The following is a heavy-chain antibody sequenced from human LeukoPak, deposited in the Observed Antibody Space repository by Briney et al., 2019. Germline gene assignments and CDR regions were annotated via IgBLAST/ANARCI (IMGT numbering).Heavy chain of an antibody. CDR3: ATELDDTLWD. D-gene: IGHD3-9*01. J-gene: IGHJ4*02. CDR1: RGSISGSSYS. Sequence: SETLSLTCTVSRGSISGSSYSCGWIRQPPGKGLEWIGNIYHSGSNNYNPSLKSRVTISVDTSKNQFSLKLSSVTAADTAVYYCATELDDTLWDWGQGTLVTVSS. CDR2: IYHSGSN. V-gene: IGHV4-39*07.